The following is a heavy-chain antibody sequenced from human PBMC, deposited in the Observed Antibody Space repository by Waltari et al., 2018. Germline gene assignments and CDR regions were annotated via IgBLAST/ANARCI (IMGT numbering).Heavy chain of an antibody. CDR3: ARDLMAVGAITREGVDD. CDR1: GFTFSSYA. CDR2: ISYDGSNK. J-gene: IGHJ4*02. D-gene: IGHD6-19*01. V-gene: IGHV3-30-3*01. Sequence: QVQLVQSGGGVVQPGRSLRLSCAASGFTFSSYAMHWVRQAPGKGLEWVAVISYDGSNKYYADSVKGRFTISRDNSKSTLFLQMSSLRADDTAVYYCARDLMAVGAITREGVDDWDQGSLVTVSS.